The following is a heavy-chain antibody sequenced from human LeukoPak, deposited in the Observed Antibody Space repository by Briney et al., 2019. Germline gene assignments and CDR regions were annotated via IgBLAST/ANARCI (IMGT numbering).Heavy chain of an antibody. D-gene: IGHD3-22*01. J-gene: IGHJ4*02. Sequence: PGGSLRLSCVASGFTFSSYEMNWVRQAPGKGLEWVSYINRGGETRDYADSVKGRFTISRDNAKNSLYLHMNSLRADDSALYYCAREGSRSGFFDWGQGTPVAVSS. CDR2: INRGGETR. CDR1: GFTFSSYE. CDR3: AREGSRSGFFD. V-gene: IGHV3-48*03.